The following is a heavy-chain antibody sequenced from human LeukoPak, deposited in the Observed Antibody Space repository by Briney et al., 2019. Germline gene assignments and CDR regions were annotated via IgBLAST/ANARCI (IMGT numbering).Heavy chain of an antibody. J-gene: IGHJ6*02. D-gene: IGHD3-10*01. CDR2: ISSTSIYK. V-gene: IGHV3-21*01. CDR3: ARVGRGVYGMDV. Sequence: PGGSLRLSCAASGFTFSSYSMNWVRQAPGKGLEWVSSISSTSIYKYYADSVKGRFTISRDNAKDSLFLQMNSLRAEDTAIYYCARVGRGVYGMDVWGQGTTVTVSS. CDR1: GFTFSSYS.